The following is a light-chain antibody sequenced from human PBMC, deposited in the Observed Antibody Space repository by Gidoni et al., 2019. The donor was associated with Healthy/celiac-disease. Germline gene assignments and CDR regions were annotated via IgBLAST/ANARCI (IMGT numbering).Light chain of an antibody. J-gene: IGKJ4*01. Sequence: IVLTQSPATLSLSPGERATLSCRASQSVSSYLAWYQQKPGQAPRLLIYDASNRATGIPARFSGSGSGTDFTLTISSLEPEDFAVYYCQQRSNWPPLTCGGGTKVEMK. V-gene: IGKV3-11*01. CDR1: QSVSSY. CDR3: QQRSNWPPLT. CDR2: DAS.